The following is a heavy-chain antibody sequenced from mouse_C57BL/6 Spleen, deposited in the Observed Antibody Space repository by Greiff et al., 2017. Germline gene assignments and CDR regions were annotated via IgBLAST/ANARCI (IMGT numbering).Heavy chain of an antibody. D-gene: IGHD1-1*01. V-gene: IGHV3-6*01. Sequence: EVHLVESGPGLVKPSQSLSLTCSVTGYSITSGYYWNWIRQFPGNKLEWMGYISYDGSNNYNPSLKNRISITRDTSKNQFFLKLNSVTTEDTATYYCARVRYYGSPGYFDVWGTGTTVTVSS. CDR2: ISYDGSN. J-gene: IGHJ1*03. CDR1: GYSITSGYY. CDR3: ARVRYYGSPGYFDV.